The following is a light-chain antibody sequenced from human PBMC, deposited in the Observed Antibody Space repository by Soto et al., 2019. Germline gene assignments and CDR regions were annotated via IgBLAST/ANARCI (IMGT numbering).Light chain of an antibody. J-gene: IGKJ5*01. V-gene: IGKV1-39*01. Sequence: DIQMTQSPSSLSASVGDRVTITCRASQSLSSYLNWYQQKPGKAPKLLIYAASSLQSGVPSRFSGSGSGTDFTLPISSLQPEDFATYYCHQSYSTPPIPFGQGTRLEIK. CDR3: HQSYSTPPIP. CDR2: AAS. CDR1: QSLSSY.